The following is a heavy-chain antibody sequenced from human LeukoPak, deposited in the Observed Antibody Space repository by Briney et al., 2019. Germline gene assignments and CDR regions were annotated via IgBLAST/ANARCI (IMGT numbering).Heavy chain of an antibody. D-gene: IGHD4-17*01. CDR3: AGHTYGEYEGGSPRAHIDY. CDR1: GGSISSYY. J-gene: IGHJ4*02. V-gene: IGHV4-59*08. CDR2: IYYSGST. Sequence: SETLSLTCTVSGGSISSYYWSWIRQPPGKGLEWIGYIYYSGSTNYNPSLKSRVPISVDTSKNQFSLKLSSVTAADTAVYYCAGHTYGEYEGGSPRAHIDYWGQGTPVTVSS.